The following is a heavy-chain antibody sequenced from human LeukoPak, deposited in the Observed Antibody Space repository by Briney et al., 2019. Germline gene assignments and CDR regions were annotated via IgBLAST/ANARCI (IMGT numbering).Heavy chain of an antibody. Sequence: PSETLSLTCSVSGGSIIRNGFYWGWIRQPPGKEMEWIGHVQNNDNRYYNPSLKRRVTISVDTSKNQFSLKLSSVTAADRAVYYCARGRYDIYGVAGRRGYYYCMDVWGKGTTVTVSS. V-gene: IGHV4-39*07. D-gene: IGHD3-9*01. CDR2: VQNNDNR. J-gene: IGHJ6*03. CDR3: ARGRYDIYGVAGRRGYYYCMDV. CDR1: GGSIIRNGFY.